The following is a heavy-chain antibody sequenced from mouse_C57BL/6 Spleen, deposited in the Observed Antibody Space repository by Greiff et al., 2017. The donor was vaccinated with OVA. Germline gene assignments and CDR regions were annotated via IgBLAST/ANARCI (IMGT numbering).Heavy chain of an antibody. Sequence: LVESGPELVKPGASVKISCKASGYAFSSSWMNWVKQRPGKGLEWIGRIYPGDGDTNYNGKFKGKATLTADKSSSTAYMQLSSLTSEDSAVYFCARGGSSYGAMDYWGQGTSVTVSS. CDR1: GYAFSSSW. D-gene: IGHD1-1*01. V-gene: IGHV1-82*01. CDR2: IYPGDGDT. J-gene: IGHJ4*01. CDR3: ARGGSSYGAMDY.